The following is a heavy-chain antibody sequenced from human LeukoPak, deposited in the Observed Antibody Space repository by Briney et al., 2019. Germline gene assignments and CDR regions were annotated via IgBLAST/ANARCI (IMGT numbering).Heavy chain of an antibody. D-gene: IGHD6-13*01. CDR3: ARAAAGTLWYWFDP. Sequence: SVKVSCKASGGTFSSYAISWVRQAPGQGLEWMGGIIPVFGTANYAQKFQGRVTITADKSTSTAYMELSSLRSEDTAVYYCARAAAGTLWYWFDPWGQGTLVTVSS. CDR1: GGTFSSYA. J-gene: IGHJ5*02. CDR2: IIPVFGTA. V-gene: IGHV1-69*06.